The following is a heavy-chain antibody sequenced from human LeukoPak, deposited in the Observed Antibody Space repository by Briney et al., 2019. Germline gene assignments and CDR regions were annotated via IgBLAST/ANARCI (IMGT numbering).Heavy chain of an antibody. V-gene: IGHV4-59*08. CDR2: IYYTGST. Sequence: SETLSLTCAVYGGSFSAYYRSWIRQPPGKGLEWIGSIYYTGSTNYDPSLKSRVTISVDTSKNQFSLKLSSVTAADTAVYFCARRRRDFDYWGRGTLVTVSS. CDR3: ARRRRDFDY. CDR1: GGSFSAYY. J-gene: IGHJ4*02.